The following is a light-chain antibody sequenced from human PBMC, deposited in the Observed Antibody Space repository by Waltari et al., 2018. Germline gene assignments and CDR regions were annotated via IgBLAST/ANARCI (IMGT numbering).Light chain of an antibody. CDR1: QSVTRW. J-gene: IGKJ1*01. Sequence: DLQMTQYLSTLSASVGDRVTITCRASQSVTRWFAWYQQKPGKAPKVLIYKASNLESGVPSRFSGSGYGTEFTLTISSLQPDDFASYYCQQYDVYPWTFGQGTKGEIK. CDR2: KAS. V-gene: IGKV1-5*03. CDR3: QQYDVYPWT.